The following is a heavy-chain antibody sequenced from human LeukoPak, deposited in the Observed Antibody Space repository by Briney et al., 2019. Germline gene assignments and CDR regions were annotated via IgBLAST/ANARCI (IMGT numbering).Heavy chain of an antibody. Sequence: GASLQISCKGSGSSFTSYWIGWVRQMPGKGLEWMGIIYPGDSDTRYSPSFQGQVTISADKSISTAYLQWSSLKASDTAMYYCARHGPQYSYGYKDYWGQGTLVTVSS. CDR1: GSSFTSYW. CDR3: ARHGPQYSYGYKDY. J-gene: IGHJ4*02. V-gene: IGHV5-51*01. D-gene: IGHD5-18*01. CDR2: IYPGDSDT.